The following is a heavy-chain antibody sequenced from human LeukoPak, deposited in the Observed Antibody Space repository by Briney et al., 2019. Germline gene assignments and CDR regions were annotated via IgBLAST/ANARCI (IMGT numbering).Heavy chain of an antibody. CDR1: GFTFSTYW. D-gene: IGHD1-26*01. Sequence: PGGSLRLSCSASGFTFSTYWMSWVRQAPGKGLEWVANMKRDGSEIYYVDSVKGRFTISRDNAKNSLYLQMNSLRAEDTAVYYCARDSGSYRPYFDYWGQGTLVTVSS. CDR3: ARDSGSYRPYFDY. CDR2: MKRDGSEI. J-gene: IGHJ4*02. V-gene: IGHV3-7*03.